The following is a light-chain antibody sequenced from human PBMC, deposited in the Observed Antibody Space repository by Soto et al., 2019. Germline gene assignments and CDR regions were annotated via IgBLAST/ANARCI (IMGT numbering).Light chain of an antibody. CDR1: QSISTY. CDR2: AAS. V-gene: IGKV1-39*01. Sequence: DIQMTQSPSSLSASVGDRVTITCRASQSISTYFNWYQQKPGKAPKLLIYAASRLQSGVPSRFSGTGSGTDFTLTINSLQLEDFATYYCQQSYSTPQTFGQGTKVEIK. CDR3: QQSYSTPQT. J-gene: IGKJ1*01.